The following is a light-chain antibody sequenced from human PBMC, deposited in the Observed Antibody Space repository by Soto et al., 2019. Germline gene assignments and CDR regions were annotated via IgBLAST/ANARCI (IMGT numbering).Light chain of an antibody. V-gene: IGKV1-5*01. CDR3: QQYETYSGT. CDR1: QSIHSW. J-gene: IGKJ1*01. Sequence: DIPMTQSPSTLSASVGDRVTITCRASQSIHSWLAWYQQKPGKAPKLLIYDASSLESGVPSRFSGSGSGTEFTLTMSSLQPDDFATYYCQQYETYSGTFGQGTKVEIK. CDR2: DAS.